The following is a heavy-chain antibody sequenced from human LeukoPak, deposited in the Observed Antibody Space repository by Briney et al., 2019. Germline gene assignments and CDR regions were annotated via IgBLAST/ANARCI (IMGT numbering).Heavy chain of an antibody. D-gene: IGHD3-22*01. J-gene: IGHJ4*02. CDR3: ARVGHYYDSSGDSL. Sequence: ASVKVSCKASGGTFSSYAISWVRQAPGQGLEWMGGIIPIFGTANYAQKFQGRVTITTDESTSTAYMELSSLRSEDTAVYYCARVGHYYDSSGDSLWGQGTLATVSS. V-gene: IGHV1-69*05. CDR1: GGTFSSYA. CDR2: IIPIFGTA.